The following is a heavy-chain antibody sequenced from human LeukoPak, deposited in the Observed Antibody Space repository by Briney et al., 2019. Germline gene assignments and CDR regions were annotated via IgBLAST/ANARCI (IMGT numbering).Heavy chain of an antibody. Sequence: GGSLRLSCAASGFTFSSYSMNWVRQAPGKGLEWVSYISSSSSTIYYADSVKGRFTISRDNSKNSLYLQMNSPRTEDTALYYCAKGSSTSYYYYYYMDVWGKGTTVTVSS. CDR1: GFTFSSYS. J-gene: IGHJ6*03. D-gene: IGHD2-2*01. CDR3: AKGSSTSYYYYYYMDV. CDR2: ISSSSSTI. V-gene: IGHV3-48*04.